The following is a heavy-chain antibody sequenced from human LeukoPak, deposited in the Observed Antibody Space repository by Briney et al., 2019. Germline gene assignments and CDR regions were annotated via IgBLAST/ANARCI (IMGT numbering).Heavy chain of an antibody. CDR2: IYSGGNT. CDR3: ARRAGDYSHPYDY. J-gene: IGHJ4*02. V-gene: IGHV3-53*01. D-gene: IGHD3-22*01. Sequence: PGGSLRFSCAASGLTVSSNCMSWVRQAPGKGLEWVSFIYSGGNTYYADSVKGRFTISRDNSKNTVHLQMNSLRAEDTAMYYCARRAGDYSHPYDYWGQGTLVTVSS. CDR1: GLTVSSNC.